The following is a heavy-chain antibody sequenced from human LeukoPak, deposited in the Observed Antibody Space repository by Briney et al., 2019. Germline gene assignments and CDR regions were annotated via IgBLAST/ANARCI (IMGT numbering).Heavy chain of an antibody. CDR1: GGSFSGYY. Sequence: TSETLSLTCAVYGGSFSGYYWSWIRQPPGKGLEWIGEINHSGSTNYNPSLKSRVTISVDTSKNQFSLKLSSVTAADTAVYYCARRGQGLLDYWGQGTLVTVSS. D-gene: IGHD6-25*01. V-gene: IGHV4-34*01. CDR3: ARRGQGLLDY. CDR2: INHSGST. J-gene: IGHJ4*02.